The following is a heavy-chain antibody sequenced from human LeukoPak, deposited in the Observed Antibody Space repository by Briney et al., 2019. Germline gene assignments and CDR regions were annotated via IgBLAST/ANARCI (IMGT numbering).Heavy chain of an antibody. V-gene: IGHV4-34*01. CDR1: GGSFSGYY. Sequence: SETLSLTCAVYGGSFSGYYWSWIRQPPGKGLEWIGEINHSGSTNYNPSLKSRVTISVDTSKNQLSLKLSSVTAADTAVYYCARSRYYDFWSGYSTYLDAFDIWGQGTMVTVSS. CDR3: ARSRYYDFWSGYSTYLDAFDI. D-gene: IGHD3-3*01. J-gene: IGHJ3*02. CDR2: INHSGST.